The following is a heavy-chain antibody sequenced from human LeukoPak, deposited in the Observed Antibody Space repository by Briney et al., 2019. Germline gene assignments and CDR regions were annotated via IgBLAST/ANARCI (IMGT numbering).Heavy chain of an antibody. V-gene: IGHV4-59*01. CDR2: IYYSGST. CDR3: ARSFLTNWSGYLYGMDV. J-gene: IGHJ6*02. Sequence: SETLSLTCTVSSGSISSYYWSWIRQPPGKGLEWIGYIYYSGSTNYNPSLKSRVTIPADTSKNQLSLKLSSVTAADTAVYYCARSFLTNWSGYLYGMDVWGQGTTVTVSS. D-gene: IGHD3-3*01. CDR1: SGSISSYY.